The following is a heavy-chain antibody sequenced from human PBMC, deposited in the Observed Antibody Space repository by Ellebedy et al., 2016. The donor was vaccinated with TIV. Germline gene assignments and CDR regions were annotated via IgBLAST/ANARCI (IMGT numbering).Heavy chain of an antibody. CDR3: VKTVASIFGRKAGGDFDF. D-gene: IGHD3-3*01. CDR1: GFTFSSYA. V-gene: IGHV3-64D*06. J-gene: IGHJ4*02. Sequence: GESLKISCSASGFTFSSYAMHWVRQAPGKGLEYVSAISSNGGSTYYADSVKGRFTISRDNSKNTLYLQISSLRAEDTAVYYCVKTVASIFGRKAGGDFDFWGQGTLVTVSS. CDR2: ISSNGGST.